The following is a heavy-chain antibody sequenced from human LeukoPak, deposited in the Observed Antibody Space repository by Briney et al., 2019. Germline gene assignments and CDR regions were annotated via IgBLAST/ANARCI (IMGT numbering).Heavy chain of an antibody. D-gene: IGHD6-13*01. Sequence: PSETLSLTCTVSGGSISSSSYYWGWIRQPPGKGLEWIGSIYYSGSTYYNPSLKSRVTISVDTSKNQFSLKLSSVTAADTAVYYRARDAHSSSWYPKGYFDYWDQGTLVTVSS. CDR1: GGSISSSSYY. J-gene: IGHJ4*02. CDR3: ARDAHSSSWYPKGYFDY. CDR2: IYYSGST. V-gene: IGHV4-39*07.